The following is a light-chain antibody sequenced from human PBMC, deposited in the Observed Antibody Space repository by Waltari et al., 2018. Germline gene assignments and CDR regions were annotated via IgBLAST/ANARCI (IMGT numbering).Light chain of an antibody. CDR1: QSVSSSY. Sequence: EIVLTQSPGTRSLSPGERSTLSCRASQSVSSSYLAWYQQKPGQAPRLLIYGASSRATGVPDRFSGSGSGTDFTLTISRLEPEDFAVYYCQQYDSSPSYTFGRGTKVEIK. CDR3: QQYDSSPSYT. CDR2: GAS. V-gene: IGKV3-20*01. J-gene: IGKJ2*01.